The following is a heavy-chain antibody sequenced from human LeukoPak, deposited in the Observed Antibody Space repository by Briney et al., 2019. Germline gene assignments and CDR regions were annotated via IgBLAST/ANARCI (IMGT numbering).Heavy chain of an antibody. D-gene: IGHD2-15*01. Sequence: GGSLRLSCAASGFTFSSYAMSWVRQAPGKGLEWVSAISGSGGSTYYADSVKGRLTISRDNSKNTLYLQMNSLRAEDTAVYYCAKEECSGGSCYVFDYWGQGTLVTVSS. CDR1: GFTFSSYA. V-gene: IGHV3-23*01. CDR3: AKEECSGGSCYVFDY. J-gene: IGHJ4*02. CDR2: ISGSGGST.